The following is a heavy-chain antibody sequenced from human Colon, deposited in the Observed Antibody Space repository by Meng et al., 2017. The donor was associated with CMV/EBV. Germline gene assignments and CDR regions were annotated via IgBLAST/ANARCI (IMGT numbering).Heavy chain of an antibody. CDR3: VGTYAGNLDY. CDR2: IKQDGSEK. CDR1: GFTFSNYW. J-gene: IGHJ4*02. D-gene: IGHD1-26*01. Sequence: GVLKISCAASGFTFSNYWMSWVRQAPGKGLEWVANIKQDGSEKYYLDSVKGRFTISRDNAKNSLYLQMNSLRDEDSAVYYCVGTYAGNLDYWGQGTLVTVSS. V-gene: IGHV3-7*01.